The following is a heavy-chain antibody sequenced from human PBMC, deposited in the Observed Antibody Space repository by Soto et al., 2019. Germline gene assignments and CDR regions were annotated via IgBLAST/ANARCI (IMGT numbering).Heavy chain of an antibody. CDR3: ARGGHVVVVTAALDF. V-gene: IGHV1-46*01. D-gene: IGHD2-21*02. J-gene: IGHJ4*02. Sequence: QVQLVQSGAEVKKPGTSVKVSCKASGDTFTDYYIHWVRQAPGQGLEWMGTVNPSGGHTTYAQHFLGRMTMTRDTSTSTLYMELTSLTSEDAAVYYCARGGHVVVVTAALDFWGQGTLVTVSS. CDR1: GDTFTDYY. CDR2: VNPSGGHT.